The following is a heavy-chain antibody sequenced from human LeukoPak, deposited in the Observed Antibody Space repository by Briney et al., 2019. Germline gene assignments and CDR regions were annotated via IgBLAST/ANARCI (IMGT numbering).Heavy chain of an antibody. D-gene: IGHD3-22*01. J-gene: IGHJ4*02. CDR1: GFTFSSYA. CDR2: ISGSGGSA. Sequence: PGGSLRLSCAASGFTFSSYAMSWVRQAPRKGLEWVSTISGSGGSAYYADSVTGRFTISRDNSKNTLYLQMNSLRAEDTALYYCAKEKDSGYYYFDYWGQGTLVTVSS. CDR3: AKEKDSGYYYFDY. V-gene: IGHV3-23*01.